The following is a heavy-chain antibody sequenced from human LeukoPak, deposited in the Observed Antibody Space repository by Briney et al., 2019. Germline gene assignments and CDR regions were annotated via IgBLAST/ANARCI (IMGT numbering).Heavy chain of an antibody. CDR1: GFTFSSYA. J-gene: IGHJ5*02. Sequence: PGRSLRLSCAASGFTFSSYAMSWVRQAPGKGLEWVSAISGSGGSTYYADSVKGRFTISRDNSKNTLYLQMNSLRAEDTAVYYCAKSGSWYRELDNWFDPWGQGTLVTVSS. CDR3: AKSGSWYRELDNWFDP. D-gene: IGHD6-13*01. V-gene: IGHV3-23*01. CDR2: ISGSGGST.